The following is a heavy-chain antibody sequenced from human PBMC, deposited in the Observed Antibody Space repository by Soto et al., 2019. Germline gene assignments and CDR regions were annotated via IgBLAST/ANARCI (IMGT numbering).Heavy chain of an antibody. J-gene: IGHJ4*02. Sequence: PSETLSLTCAVYGGSFSGYYWSWIRQLPGKGLEWIGEINHSGSTNYNPSLKSRVTISVDTSKNQFSLKLSSVTAADTAVYYCARDSAYHGPWGQGTLVTVSS. V-gene: IGHV4-34*01. CDR1: GGSFSGYY. D-gene: IGHD2-2*01. CDR2: INHSGST. CDR3: ARDSAYHGP.